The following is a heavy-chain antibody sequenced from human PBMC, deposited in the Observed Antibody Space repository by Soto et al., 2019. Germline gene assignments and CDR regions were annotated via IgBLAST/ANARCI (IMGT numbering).Heavy chain of an antibody. V-gene: IGHV3-30-3*01. CDR1: GFTFSSYA. J-gene: IGHJ6*02. CDR2: ISYDGSNK. Sequence: GGSLRLSCAASGFTFSSYAMHWVRQAPGKGLEWVAVISYDGSNKYYADSVKGRFTISRDNSKNTLYLQMNSLRAEDTAVYYCARTKLVGDGWDYYYYGMDVWGQGTTVTVSS. D-gene: IGHD1-26*01. CDR3: ARTKLVGDGWDYYYYGMDV.